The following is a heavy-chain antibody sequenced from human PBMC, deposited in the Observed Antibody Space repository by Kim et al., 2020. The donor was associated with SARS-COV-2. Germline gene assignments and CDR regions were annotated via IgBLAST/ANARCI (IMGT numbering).Heavy chain of an antibody. J-gene: IGHJ4*02. V-gene: IGHV3-11*06. CDR2: ISSSSSYT. D-gene: IGHD3-10*01. Sequence: GGSLRLSCAASGFTFSDYYMSWIRQAPGKGLEWVSYISSSSSYTNYADSVKGRFTISRDNAKNSLYLQMNSLRAEDTAVYYCARDGPTYRTRRFGELLYDYWGQGTLVTVSS. CDR3: ARDGPTYRTRRFGELLYDY. CDR1: GFTFSDYY.